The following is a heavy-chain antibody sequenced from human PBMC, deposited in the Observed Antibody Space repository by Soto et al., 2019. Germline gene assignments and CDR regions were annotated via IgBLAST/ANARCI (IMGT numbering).Heavy chain of an antibody. D-gene: IGHD2-2*01. V-gene: IGHV3-23*01. CDR1: GFTFTNYA. Sequence: EVQLLESGGGLVQPGGSLRLSCAASGFTFTNYAMGWIRQAPGKGLEWVSGTSGSGGSTYYADSVKGRFTISRDNSKSTLYLQMNSLRAEDTAVYYCAKGGSQPKEYYFDDWGQGTLVTVSS. J-gene: IGHJ4*02. CDR2: TSGSGGST. CDR3: AKGGSQPKEYYFDD.